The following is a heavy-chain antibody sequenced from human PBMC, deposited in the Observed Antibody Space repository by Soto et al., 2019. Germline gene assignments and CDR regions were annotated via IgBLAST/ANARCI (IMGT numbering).Heavy chain of an antibody. Sequence: SVKVSCKASGGTFSSYTISWVRQAPGQGLEWMGRIIPILGIANYAQKFQGRVTITADKSTSTAYMELSSLRSEDTAVYYCARSHMLHHAFDIWGQGTMVTVSS. V-gene: IGHV1-69*02. CDR2: IIPILGIA. CDR1: GGTFSSYT. D-gene: IGHD2-8*01. CDR3: ARSHMLHHAFDI. J-gene: IGHJ3*02.